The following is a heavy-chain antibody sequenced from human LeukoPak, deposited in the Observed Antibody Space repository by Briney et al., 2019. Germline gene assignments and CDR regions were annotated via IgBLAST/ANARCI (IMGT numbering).Heavy chain of an antibody. V-gene: IGHV4-39*01. CDR2: IYYSGST. J-gene: IGHJ4*02. CDR3: ARLWWELPDY. D-gene: IGHD1-26*01. CDR1: GGSISSSSYY. Sequence: SETLSLTCTVSGGSISSSSYYWGWIRQPPGKGLEWIGSIYYSGSTYYNPSLKNRVTISVDTSKNQFSLKLSSVTAADTAVYYCARLWWELPDYWGQGTLVTVSS.